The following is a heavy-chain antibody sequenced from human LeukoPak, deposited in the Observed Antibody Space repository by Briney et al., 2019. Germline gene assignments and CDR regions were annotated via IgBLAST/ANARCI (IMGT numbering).Heavy chain of an antibody. Sequence: SETLSLTCAVYGGSFSGYYWSWIRQPAGKALEWIGRIYTSGITDYNPSLKSRVTMSVDTSKNHFSLKLNSVTAADTAVYYCARGGYAFDIWGQGTMVTVSS. J-gene: IGHJ3*02. CDR1: GGSFSGYY. CDR2: IYTSGIT. CDR3: ARGGYAFDI. V-gene: IGHV4-59*10. D-gene: IGHD3-16*01.